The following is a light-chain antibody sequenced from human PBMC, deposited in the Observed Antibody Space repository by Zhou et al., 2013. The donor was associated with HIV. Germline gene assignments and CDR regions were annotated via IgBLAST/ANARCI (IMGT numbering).Light chain of an antibody. V-gene: IGKV1-13*02. J-gene: IGKJ2*01. CDR2: DVS. CDR3: QQSYRFPYT. Sequence: AIQLTQSPSSLSASVRGRVTITCRASQDIGSALAWYQQKPGKPPKLLIYDVSTLEDGVPSRFSGSGSETDFTLSIFSLQPEDFATYYCQQSYRFPYTFGQGTKVDFK. CDR1: QDIGSA.